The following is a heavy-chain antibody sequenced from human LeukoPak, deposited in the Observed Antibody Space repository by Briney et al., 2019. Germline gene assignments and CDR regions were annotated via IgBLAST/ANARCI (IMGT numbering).Heavy chain of an antibody. J-gene: IGHJ4*02. D-gene: IGHD2-15*01. CDR3: CGGYCSGRSCSKTHFDY. CDR1: VGAISSSSYY. V-gene: IGHV4-39*01. Sequence: SETLSLTCTVSVGAISSSSYYWGWIRQPPGKGLEWIGSIYYSGSTYYNPSLKSRVTISVDTSKNHFSLKLSSVTAADTAVYYCCGGYCSGRSCSKTHFDYWGQGTLVTVSS. CDR2: IYYSGST.